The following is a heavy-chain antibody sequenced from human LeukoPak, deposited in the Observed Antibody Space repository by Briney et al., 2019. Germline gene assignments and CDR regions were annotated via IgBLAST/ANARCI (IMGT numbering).Heavy chain of an antibody. V-gene: IGHV3-9*01. J-gene: IGHJ4*02. D-gene: IGHD3-22*01. CDR2: ITWNSGSI. CDR3: AKDGYYDSTGYPDY. Sequence: GGSLRLSCAASGFTFHDYAMHWVRQAPGKGLEWVSGITWNSGSIGYADSVKGRFTISRGNAKNSPYLQMNSLRPEDTALYYCAKDGYYDSTGYPDYWGQGTLVTVSS. CDR1: GFTFHDYA.